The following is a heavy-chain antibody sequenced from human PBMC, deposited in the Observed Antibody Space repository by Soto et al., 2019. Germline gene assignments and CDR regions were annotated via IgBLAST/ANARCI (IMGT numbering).Heavy chain of an antibody. J-gene: IGHJ5*02. V-gene: IGHV4-61*01. CDR2: IYHSGST. Sequence: QVQLQESGPRLVKPSETLSLTCTVSGGSVGSGTYFWSWIRQPPGKGLEWIGYIYHSGSTNYNPSLKGRVTISIDTSKNQFSLRLNSVTAADTAVYYCARTTNWLDPWGQGSLVLVSS. CDR1: GGSVGSGTYF. D-gene: IGHD1-1*01. CDR3: ARTTNWLDP.